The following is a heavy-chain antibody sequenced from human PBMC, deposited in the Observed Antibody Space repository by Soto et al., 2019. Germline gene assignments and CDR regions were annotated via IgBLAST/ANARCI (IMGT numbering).Heavy chain of an antibody. CDR2: IHPDGGHT. V-gene: IGHV1-46*01. CDR1: GYTFTNYA. Sequence: ASVKVSCKASGYTFTNYAVQWVRQAPGQGLEWMGVIHPDGGHTTYSQKFQDRVTMTRDAFTSTIYMELSSLRSEDTAVYYCARGDNDYWGQRTLVIVSS. CDR3: ARGDNDY. J-gene: IGHJ4*02.